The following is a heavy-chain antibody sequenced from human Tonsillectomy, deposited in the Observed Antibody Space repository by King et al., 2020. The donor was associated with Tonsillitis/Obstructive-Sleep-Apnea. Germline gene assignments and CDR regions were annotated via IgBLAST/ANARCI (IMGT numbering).Heavy chain of an antibody. V-gene: IGHV7-4-1*02. J-gene: IGHJ5*02. CDR1: GYSFTNHA. Sequence: QLVQSGSELKKPGASVKVSCKASGYSFTNHAMNWVRQAPGQGLEWMGWINTNTGNPTYAQGFTGRFVFSLDTSVSTTYLQISSLKAEDTAVYYCARDNSRNPALFRYNWFDPWGQGTLVTVSS. D-gene: IGHD6-13*01. CDR2: INTNTGNP. CDR3: ARDNSRNPALFRYNWFDP.